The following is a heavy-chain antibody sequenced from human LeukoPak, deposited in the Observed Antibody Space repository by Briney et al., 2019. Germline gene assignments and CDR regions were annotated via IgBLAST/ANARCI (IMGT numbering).Heavy chain of an antibody. J-gene: IGHJ4*02. CDR1: GLTFTRYA. CDR2: ISGSGDTT. Sequence: GGSLRLSCAASGLTFTRYAMSWVRQAPGKGLEWVSAISGSGDTTYYADSVKGRFTISRGNSKNTLYLQMNSLRAEDTAVYHCAKDRWVSSSSSFDCWGQGTLVTVSS. D-gene: IGHD6-6*01. V-gene: IGHV3-23*01. CDR3: AKDRWVSSSSSFDC.